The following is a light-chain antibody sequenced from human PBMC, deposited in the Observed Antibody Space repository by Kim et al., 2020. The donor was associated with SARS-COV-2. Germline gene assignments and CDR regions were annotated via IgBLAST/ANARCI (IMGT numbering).Light chain of an antibody. CDR2: GAS. CDR1: QSVSSSY. J-gene: IGKJ1*01. CDR3: QQYGSSPVT. Sequence: EIVLTQSPGTLSLSPGERATLSCRASQSVSSSYLAWYQQKPGQAPRLLIYGASSRATGIPDRFSGSGSGTDFTLTISRLEPEDFAVYYCQQYGSSPVTFGQGTKMDIK. V-gene: IGKV3-20*01.